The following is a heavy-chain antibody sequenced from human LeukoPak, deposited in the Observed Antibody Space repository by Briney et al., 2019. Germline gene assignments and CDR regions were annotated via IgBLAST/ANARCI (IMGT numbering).Heavy chain of an antibody. CDR2: ISFGGT. D-gene: IGHD6-6*01. CDR1: GFSFSAYA. Sequence: GGSLRLSCAASGFSFSAYAMTWVRQAPGKGLEWVSTISFGGTFYADSVKGRFILSRDDSKDTLWLQMDRLRPEDTALYYCVKGLRLLDVWGEGTTVTVS. CDR3: VKGLRLLDV. V-gene: IGHV3-23*01. J-gene: IGHJ6*02.